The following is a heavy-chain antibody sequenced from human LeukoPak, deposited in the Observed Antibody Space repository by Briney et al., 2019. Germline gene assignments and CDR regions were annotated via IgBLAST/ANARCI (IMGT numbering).Heavy chain of an antibody. J-gene: IGHJ4*02. V-gene: IGHV3-9*03. CDR2: ISWNSGSI. D-gene: IGHD6-6*01. CDR1: GFTFDDYA. CDR3: AKDSGGEYSSSSGFDY. Sequence: GGSLRLSCAASGFTFDDYAMHWVRQAPGKGLEWVSGISWNSGSIGYADSVKGRFTISRDNAKNSLYLQMNSLRAEDMALYYCAKDSGGEYSSSSGFDYWGQGTLVTVSS.